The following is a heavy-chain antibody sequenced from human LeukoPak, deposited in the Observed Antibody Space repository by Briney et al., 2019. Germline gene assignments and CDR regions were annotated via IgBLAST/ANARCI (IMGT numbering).Heavy chain of an antibody. J-gene: IGHJ4*02. CDR3: AKGLLSDS. D-gene: IGHD2/OR15-2a*01. CDR1: GFTFSNYD. CDR2: ISSSGGTT. V-gene: IGHV3-48*03. Sequence: GGSLRLSCAASGFTFSNYDMHWVRQAPGKGLEWVSYISSSGGTTYYAESLQGRFTVSRDNAKNSLYLQMNSLRAEDTAVYYCAKGLLSDSWGQGTLVTVSS.